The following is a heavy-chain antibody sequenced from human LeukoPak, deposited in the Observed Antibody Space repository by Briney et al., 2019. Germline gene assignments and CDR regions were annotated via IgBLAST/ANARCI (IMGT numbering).Heavy chain of an antibody. V-gene: IGHV1-69*05. D-gene: IGHD6-13*01. CDR3: ARGVAAAGNYYYYYMDV. Sequence: ASVKVSCKASGGTFSSYAISWVRQAPGQGLEWMGGIIPIFGTANYAQKFQGRVTITTDESKSTAYMELRSLRSEDTAVYYCARGVAAAGNYYYYYMDVWGKGTTVTVSS. J-gene: IGHJ6*03. CDR2: IIPIFGTA. CDR1: GGTFSSYA.